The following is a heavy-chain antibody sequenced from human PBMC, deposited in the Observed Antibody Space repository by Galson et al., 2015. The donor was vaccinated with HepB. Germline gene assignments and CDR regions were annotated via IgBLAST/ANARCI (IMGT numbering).Heavy chain of an antibody. CDR3: ARDGNGFAFDI. CDR1: GSTFTTYA. V-gene: IGHV1-3*01. CDR2: INAGNGNT. D-gene: IGHD2-8*01. Sequence: SVKVSCKASGSTFTTYAMHWVRQAPGQRLEWMGWINAGNGNTKYSQKFQGRVTITRDTSASTAYMELSSLRSEDTAVYYCARDGNGFAFDIWGQGTMVTVSS. J-gene: IGHJ3*02.